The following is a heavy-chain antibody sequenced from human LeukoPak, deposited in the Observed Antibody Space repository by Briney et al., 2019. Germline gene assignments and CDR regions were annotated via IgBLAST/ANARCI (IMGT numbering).Heavy chain of an antibody. J-gene: IGHJ4*02. CDR2: VSGSGSTV. Sequence: GGSLRLSCAASGFTFGDHIMNWVRQLPGKRLEWVAYVSGSGSTVYYADSVKGRFTVSRDNGKSSLYLQMDSLRVEDTALYYCVRQFASWGQGTLVTVSS. CDR1: GFTFGDHI. V-gene: IGHV3-48*01. CDR3: VRQFAS.